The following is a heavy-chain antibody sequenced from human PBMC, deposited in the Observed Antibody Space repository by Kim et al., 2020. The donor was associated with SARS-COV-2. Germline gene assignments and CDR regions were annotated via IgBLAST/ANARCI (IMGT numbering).Heavy chain of an antibody. J-gene: IGHJ6*01. Sequence: GGSLRLSCAASGFTFSSYAMHWVRQAPGKGLEWVAVISYDGSNKYYADSVKGRFTISRDNSKNTLYLQMNSLRAEDTAVYYCARRRYDFWSGYYGTLDV. D-gene: IGHD3-3*01. CDR1: GFTFSSYA. V-gene: IGHV3-30-3*01. CDR3: ARRRYDFWSGYYGTLDV. CDR2: ISYDGSNK.